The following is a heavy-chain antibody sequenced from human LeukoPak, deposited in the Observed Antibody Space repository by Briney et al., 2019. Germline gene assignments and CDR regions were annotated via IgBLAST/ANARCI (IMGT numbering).Heavy chain of an antibody. D-gene: IGHD6-13*01. CDR2: INKSGNT. V-gene: IGHV4-38-2*02. CDR3: ARSSYSSSWGSFDY. J-gene: IGHJ4*02. Sequence: PSETLSLTCTVSGYSIRTDYYWGWIRQPPGKGPQWIGTINKSGNTYYNPSLRSRVTISVDTSKNQFSLKVRYMTAADTAVYYCARSSYSSSWGSFDYWGQGTLVTVSS. CDR1: GYSIRTDYY.